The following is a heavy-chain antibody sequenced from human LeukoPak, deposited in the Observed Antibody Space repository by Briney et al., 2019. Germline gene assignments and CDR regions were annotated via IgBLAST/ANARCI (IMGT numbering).Heavy chain of an antibody. J-gene: IGHJ4*02. CDR2: INHSGST. D-gene: IGHD5-12*01. CDR3: ARGRGYSGYDRSEFDY. Sequence: SETLPLTCAVYGGSFNGYYWSWIRQPPGKGLEWIGEINHSGSTNYNPSLKSRVTISVDTSKNQFSLKLSSVTAADTAVYYCARGRGYSGYDRSEFDYWGQGTLVTVSS. V-gene: IGHV4-34*01. CDR1: GGSFNGYY.